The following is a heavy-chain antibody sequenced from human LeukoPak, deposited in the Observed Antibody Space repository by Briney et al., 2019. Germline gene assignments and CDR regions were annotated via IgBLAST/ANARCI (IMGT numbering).Heavy chain of an antibody. CDR3: ARDFKIAAAGPHAEYFRH. CDR2: ISSSGSTI. Sequence: PGGSLRLSCAASGFTFSDYYMSWIRQAPGKGLEWVSYISSSGSTIYYADSVKGRFTISRDNAKNSLYLQMNSLRAEDTAVYYCARDFKIAAAGPHAEYFRHWGQGTLVTVSS. D-gene: IGHD6-13*01. CDR1: GFTFSDYY. J-gene: IGHJ1*01. V-gene: IGHV3-11*04.